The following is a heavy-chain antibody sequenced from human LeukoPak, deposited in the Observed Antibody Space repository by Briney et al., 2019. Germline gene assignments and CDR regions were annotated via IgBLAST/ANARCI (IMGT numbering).Heavy chain of an antibody. CDR3: ARGDTVVVPADYVTFDY. Sequence: ASVKVSCKASGYTFTCYYMHWVGQAPGQGREWMGRINPNSGGTNYAQKFQGRVTITRDKYISTDYMELNRLRSDDTAVYYCARGDTVVVPADYVTFDYWGQGTLVTVSS. V-gene: IGHV1-2*06. D-gene: IGHD2-2*01. CDR1: GYTFTCYY. CDR2: INPNSGGT. J-gene: IGHJ4*02.